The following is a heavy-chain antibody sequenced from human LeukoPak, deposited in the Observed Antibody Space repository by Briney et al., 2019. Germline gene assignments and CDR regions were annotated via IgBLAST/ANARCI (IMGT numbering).Heavy chain of an antibody. D-gene: IGHD6-13*01. CDR2: IYYSGNT. Sequence: PSETLSLTCTVSDGPISSNSHSWEWIRQPPGKGLEWIANIYYSGNTNYNPSLESRVTISVDASENQFSLKLNSVTAADTAVYYCARRIHGSSHVDCWGQGTLVTVSS. J-gene: IGHJ4*02. CDR1: DGPISSNSHS. CDR3: ARRIHGSSHVDC. V-gene: IGHV4-39*01.